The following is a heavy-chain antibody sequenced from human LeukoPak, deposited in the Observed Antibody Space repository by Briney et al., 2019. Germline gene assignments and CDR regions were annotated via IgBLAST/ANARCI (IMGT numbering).Heavy chain of an antibody. CDR3: ARVGTGYCSGGSCSNWFDP. CDR2: IYYSGST. CDR1: GGSISSSSYY. V-gene: IGHV4-39*07. D-gene: IGHD2-15*01. J-gene: IGHJ5*02. Sequence: SETLSLTCTVSGGSISSSSYYRGWIRQPPGKGLEWIGSIYYSGSTYYNPSLKSPVTISVDTSKNQFSLKLSSVTAADTAVYYCARVGTGYCSGGSCSNWFDPWGQGTLVTVSS.